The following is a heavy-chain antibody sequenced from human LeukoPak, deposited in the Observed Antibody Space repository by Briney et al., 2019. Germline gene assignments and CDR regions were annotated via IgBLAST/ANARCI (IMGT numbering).Heavy chain of an antibody. CDR3: AKVPDYDILTGSFDY. CDR1: GFSFNNFW. J-gene: IGHJ4*02. D-gene: IGHD3-9*01. V-gene: IGHV3-7*03. Sequence: PGGSLRLSCAVSGFSFNNFWMSWVRQSPGKGLEWVANIKHDGSEKYYADSVKGRFSVSRDNAKNSLYLQMNSLRAEDTAVYYCAKVPDYDILTGSFDYWGQGTLVTVSS. CDR2: IKHDGSEK.